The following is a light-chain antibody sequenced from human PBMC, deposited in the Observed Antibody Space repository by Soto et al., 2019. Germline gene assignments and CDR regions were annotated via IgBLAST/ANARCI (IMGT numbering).Light chain of an antibody. V-gene: IGLV2-8*01. CDR1: SSDVGAYIF. CDR3: VSFAGGTYV. CDR2: DVN. Sequence: QSVLTQPPSASGSPGQSVTISCTGTSSDVGAYIFVSWYQQHPGKAPKLMVYDVNRRPPGVPDRFFGSKSGNTASLTVSGLQAEDEADYYCVSFAGGTYVFGIGTKLTVL. J-gene: IGLJ1*01.